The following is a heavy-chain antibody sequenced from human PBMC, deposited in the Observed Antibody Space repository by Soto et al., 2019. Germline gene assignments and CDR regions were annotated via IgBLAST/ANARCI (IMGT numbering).Heavy chain of an antibody. J-gene: IGHJ6*02. Sequence: SSETLSLTCTVSGGSISSGGYYWSWIRQHPGKGLEWIGYIYYSGSTYYNPSLKSRVTISVDTSKNQFSLKLSSVTAADTAVYYCARDSWNYYDSSGYSRAHYYYYGMDVWGQGTTVTVSS. D-gene: IGHD3-22*01. V-gene: IGHV4-31*03. CDR2: IYYSGST. CDR3: ARDSWNYYDSSGYSRAHYYYYGMDV. CDR1: GGSISSGGYY.